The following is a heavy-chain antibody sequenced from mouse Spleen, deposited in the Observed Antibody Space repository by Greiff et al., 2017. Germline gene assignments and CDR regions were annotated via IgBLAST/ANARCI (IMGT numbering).Heavy chain of an antibody. J-gene: IGHJ4*01. CDR3: ARGDYGRGYAMDY. D-gene: IGHD1-1*01. Sequence: EVKLVESGPGLVKPSQSLSLTCSVTGYSITSGYYWNWIRQFPGNKLEWMGYISYDGSNNYNPSLKNRISITRDTSKNQFFLKLNSVTTEDTATYYCARGDYGRGYAMDYWGQGTSVTVSS. CDR1: GYSITSGYY. V-gene: IGHV3-6*01. CDR2: ISYDGSN.